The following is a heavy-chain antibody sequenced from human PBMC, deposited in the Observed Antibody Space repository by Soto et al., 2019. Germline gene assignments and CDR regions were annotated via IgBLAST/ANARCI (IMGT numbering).Heavy chain of an antibody. CDR3: AREPRDNWNSNYYYYGMAV. D-gene: IGHD1-7*01. V-gene: IGHV3-21*01. Sequence: PWLSLRLSCAASGFTFSSYSMNWVRQAPGKRLEWVSSISSSSSYIYYADSVQGRFTISRDNAKNSLYLQMTSLRAEDTAVYYCAREPRDNWNSNYYYYGMAVWVYGTTVTVSS. J-gene: IGHJ6*04. CDR2: ISSSSSYI. CDR1: GFTFSSYS.